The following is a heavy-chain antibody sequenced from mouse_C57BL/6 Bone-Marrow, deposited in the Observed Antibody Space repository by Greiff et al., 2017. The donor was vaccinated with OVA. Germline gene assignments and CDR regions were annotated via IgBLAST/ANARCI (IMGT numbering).Heavy chain of an antibody. D-gene: IGHD2-10*02. J-gene: IGHJ3*01. V-gene: IGHV6-6*01. CDR1: GFTFSDAW. CDR2: IRNKANNHAS. Sequence: DVMLVESGGGLVQPGGSMKLSCAASGFTFSDAWMDWVRQSPEKGLEWVAEIRNKANNHASYYAESVKGRFTISRDDSKSSVYLQMNRLRAEDTGIYYCTRLGRMGFAYWGQGTLVTVSA. CDR3: TRLGRMGFAY.